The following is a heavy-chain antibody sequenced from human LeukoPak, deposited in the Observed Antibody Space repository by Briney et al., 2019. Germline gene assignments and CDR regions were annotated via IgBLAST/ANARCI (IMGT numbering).Heavy chain of an antibody. CDR3: ARGAGGGGSSWYYFDY. CDR1: GFTFSNYA. Sequence: PGGSLRLSCVASGFTFSNYAMTWVRQAPGKGLEWLAALSGGGTSTYYADSVRGRFTVSRGNSKNTLYLQMNSLRAGDTAVYYCARGAGGGGSSWYYFDYWGQGTLVTVSS. V-gene: IGHV3-23*01. J-gene: IGHJ4*02. D-gene: IGHD6-13*01. CDR2: LSGGGTST.